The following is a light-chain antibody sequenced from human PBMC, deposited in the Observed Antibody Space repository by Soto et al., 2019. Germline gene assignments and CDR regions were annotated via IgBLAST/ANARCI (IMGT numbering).Light chain of an antibody. CDR1: QGISSS. CDR2: AAS. CDR3: QQYNSFWT. V-gene: IGKV1-9*01. J-gene: IGKJ1*01. Sequence: IQLTQSPSSLSASVGDRVTITCRAGQGISSSLAWYQQKPGKAPNLLISAASTLQTGVPSRFSGSGSGTKFTFTISSLQPDDFATYYCQQYNSFWTFGQGTKVDIK.